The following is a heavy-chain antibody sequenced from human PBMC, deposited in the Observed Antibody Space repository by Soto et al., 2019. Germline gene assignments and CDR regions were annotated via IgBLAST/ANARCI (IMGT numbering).Heavy chain of an antibody. V-gene: IGHV3-15*01. CDR2: IKSKTDGGTT. CDR3: TTYKDESNYDFWSGYYTGMYDRGYGMDV. Sequence: KSGGSLRLSCAASGFTFSNAWMSWVRQAPGKGLEWVGRIKSKTDGGTTDYAAPVKGRFTISRDDSKNTLYLQMNSLKTEDTAVYYCTTYKDESNYDFWSGYYTGMYDRGYGMDVWGQGTTVTVSS. J-gene: IGHJ6*02. D-gene: IGHD3-3*01. CDR1: GFTFSNAW.